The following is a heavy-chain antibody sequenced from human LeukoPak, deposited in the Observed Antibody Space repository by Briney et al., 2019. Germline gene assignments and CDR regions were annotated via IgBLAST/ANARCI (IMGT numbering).Heavy chain of an antibody. V-gene: IGHV4-30-2*01. CDR2: IYHSGST. Sequence: PSETLSLTCAVSGGSISRGGYSWSWIRQPPGKGLEWIGYIYHSGSTYYNPSLKSRVTISVDRSKNQFSLKLSSVTAADTAVYYCARDAVYYGMDVWGKGTTVTVSS. CDR1: GGSISRGGYS. CDR3: ARDAVYYGMDV. D-gene: IGHD6-19*01. J-gene: IGHJ6*04.